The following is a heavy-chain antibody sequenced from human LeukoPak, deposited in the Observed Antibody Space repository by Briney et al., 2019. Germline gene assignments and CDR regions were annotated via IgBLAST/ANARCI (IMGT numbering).Heavy chain of an antibody. CDR1: AGSISSYY. V-gene: IGHV4-4*09. D-gene: IGHD2-2*01. CDR3: AGSLPAPKEFAF. Sequence: SETLSLTCTVAAGSISSYYWSWIRQPPGKGLEWIGYIYTRGTTNYTPSLKSRVTISADTSKNQFSLKLNSVTAADTAVDYCAGSLPAPKEFAFWGQGAPVTVSS. J-gene: IGHJ4*02. CDR2: IYTRGTT.